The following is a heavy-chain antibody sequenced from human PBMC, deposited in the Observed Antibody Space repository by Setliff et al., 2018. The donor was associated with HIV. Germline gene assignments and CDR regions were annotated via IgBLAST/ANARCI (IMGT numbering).Heavy chain of an antibody. CDR2: IYHSGST. D-gene: IGHD5-12*01. Sequence: LSLTCTVSGYSISSGYYWGWIRQPPGTGLEWIGSIYHSGSTYYNPSLKSRVTISVDTSKNQFSLKLSSVTAADTAVYYCAREALSRDGYSYFDYWGQGTLVTGSS. J-gene: IGHJ4*02. CDR3: AREALSRDGYSYFDY. V-gene: IGHV4-38-2*02. CDR1: GYSISSGYY.